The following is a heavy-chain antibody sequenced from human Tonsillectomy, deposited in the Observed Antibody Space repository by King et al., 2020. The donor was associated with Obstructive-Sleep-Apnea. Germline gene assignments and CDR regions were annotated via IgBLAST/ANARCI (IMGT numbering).Heavy chain of an antibody. CDR2: IRHDGSNK. Sequence: VQLVESVGGVVQPGRSLRLSCAASGFTFSNYGMHWVRQAPGKGLEWVALIRHDGSNKYYVDSVKGRFTISIDNSKNTLYLQMNSLRAEDTAVYYCAKDPTNYDILTGDYYYYGMDVWGQGTTVTVSS. CDR3: AKDPTNYDILTGDYYYYGMDV. CDR1: GFTFSNYG. D-gene: IGHD3-9*01. J-gene: IGHJ6*02. V-gene: IGHV3-30*02.